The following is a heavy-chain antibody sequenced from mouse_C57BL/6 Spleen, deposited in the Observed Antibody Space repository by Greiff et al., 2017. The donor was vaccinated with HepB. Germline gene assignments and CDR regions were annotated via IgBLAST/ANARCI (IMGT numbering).Heavy chain of an antibody. V-gene: IGHV5-17*01. J-gene: IGHJ1*03. D-gene: IGHD1-1*01. CDR1: GFTFSDYG. CDR2: ISSGSSTI. Sequence: DVKLVESGGGLVKPGGSLKLSCAASGFTFSDYGMHWVRQAPEKGLEWVAYISSGSSTIYYADTVQGRYTISRDNAKNTLFLQMTSLRSEDTAMYYCARQWGSSYRYFDVWGTGTTVTVSS. CDR3: ARQWGSSYRYFDV.